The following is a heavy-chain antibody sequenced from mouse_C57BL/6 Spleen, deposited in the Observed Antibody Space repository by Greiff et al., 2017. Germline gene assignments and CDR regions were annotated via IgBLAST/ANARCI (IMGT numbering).Heavy chain of an antibody. V-gene: IGHV8-12*01. CDR3: ARRDPQIYYDYGVGAMDY. CDR2: IYWDDDK. D-gene: IGHD2-4*01. CDR1: GFSLSTSGMG. Sequence: QVTLNESGPGILQSSQTLSLTCSFSGFSLSTSGMGVCWISQPSGQGLEWLAPIYWDDDKRSNPSLKSRLTISKDTSRNQLFLKITSVDTADTATYYCARRDPQIYYDYGVGAMDYWGQVTSVTVSS. J-gene: IGHJ4*01.